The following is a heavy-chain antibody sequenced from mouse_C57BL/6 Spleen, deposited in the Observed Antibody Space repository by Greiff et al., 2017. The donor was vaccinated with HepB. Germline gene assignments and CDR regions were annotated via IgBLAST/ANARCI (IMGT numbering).Heavy chain of an antibody. J-gene: IGHJ1*01. V-gene: IGHV1-55*01. Sequence: QVQLQQPGAELVKPGASVKMSCKASGYTFTSYWITWVKQRPGQGLEWIGDIYPGSGSTNYNEKFKSKATLTVDTSSSTAYMQLSSLTSEDSAVYYCAIINYLYWHSHLWAPGTPSIDSS. CDR2: IYPGSGST. CDR1: GYTFTSYW. D-gene: IGHD5-5*01. CDR3: AIINYLYWHSHL.